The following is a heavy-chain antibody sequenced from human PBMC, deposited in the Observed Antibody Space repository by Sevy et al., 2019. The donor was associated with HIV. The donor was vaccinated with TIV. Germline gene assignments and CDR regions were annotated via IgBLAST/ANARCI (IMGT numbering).Heavy chain of an antibody. CDR2: ISASGGST. D-gene: IGHD3-22*01. CDR3: AKFRDSSLRDAFDI. Sequence: GGSPRLSCAASGFTFSSYAMSWVRQAPGKGLEWVSAISASGGSTYYSDSVKGRFTISRDNSKNTLYLQMNSLRAEDSAVYYCAKFRDSSLRDAFDIWGQGTMVTVSS. CDR1: GFTFSSYA. J-gene: IGHJ3*02. V-gene: IGHV3-23*01.